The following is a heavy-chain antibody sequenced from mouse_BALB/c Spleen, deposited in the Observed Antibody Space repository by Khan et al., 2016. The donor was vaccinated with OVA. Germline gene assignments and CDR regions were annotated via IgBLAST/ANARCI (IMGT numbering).Heavy chain of an antibody. J-gene: IGHJ3*01. CDR3: SRSGYAAFAY. CDR1: GYTFTSYW. V-gene: IGHV1-74*01. Sequence: QVRLQQSGPELVRPGTSVKVSCKASGYTFTSYWMNWVKQRPGQGLEWVGMIDPSNSETNLNQKFKDKATLSEDKSSNTAYMQLSGLTSEDSAVYYCSRSGYAAFAYWGLWTLVTVSA. D-gene: IGHD2-14*01. CDR2: IDPSNSET.